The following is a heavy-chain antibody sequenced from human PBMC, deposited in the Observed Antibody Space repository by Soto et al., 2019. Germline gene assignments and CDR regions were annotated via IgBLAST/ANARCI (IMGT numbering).Heavy chain of an antibody. D-gene: IGHD3-3*01. Sequence: QVQLQESGPGLVKPSQTLSLTCTVSGGSISSGDYYWSWIRQHPGKGLEWIGYIYYSGSTYYNPSLKSRVTISVDTSKNQASLKLSSGTAADTAVYYCARWWSGSRQGFDPWGQGTLVTVSS. CDR3: ARWWSGSRQGFDP. J-gene: IGHJ5*02. V-gene: IGHV4-31*03. CDR1: GGSISSGDYY. CDR2: IYYSGST.